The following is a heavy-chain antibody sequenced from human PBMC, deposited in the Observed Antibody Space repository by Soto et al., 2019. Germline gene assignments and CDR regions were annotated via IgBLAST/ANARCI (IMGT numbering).Heavy chain of an antibody. CDR1: GYTFTSYD. V-gene: IGHV1-8*01. D-gene: IGHD6-6*01. CDR3: ARSLGAARRKPLTNFDY. J-gene: IGHJ4*02. Sequence: ASVKVSCKASGYTFTSYDINWVRQATGQGLEWMGWMNPNSGNTGYAQKFQGRVTMTRNTSISTAYMELSSLRSEDTAVYYCARSLGAARRKPLTNFDYWGQGTLVTVYS. CDR2: MNPNSGNT.